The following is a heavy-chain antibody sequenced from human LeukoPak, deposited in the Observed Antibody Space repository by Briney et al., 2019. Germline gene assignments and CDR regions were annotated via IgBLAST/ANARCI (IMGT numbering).Heavy chain of an antibody. J-gene: IGHJ4*02. CDR1: GFILSIYA. V-gene: IGHV3-23*01. D-gene: IGHD6-19*01. CDR3: AKCDSSGGLNHGGDY. CDR2: ISGRGGDT. Sequence: GVSLRLSCAASGFILSIYAMNCVRQSPGKGVEWVSGISGRGGDTYYADSMKGRFTISRDNSKNTQYLQMNNVKDEDSAIYYCAKCDSSGGLNHGGDYWGQGTLVTVSS.